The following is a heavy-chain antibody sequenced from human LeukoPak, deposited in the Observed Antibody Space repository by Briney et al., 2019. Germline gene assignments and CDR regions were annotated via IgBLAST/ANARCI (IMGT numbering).Heavy chain of an antibody. CDR1: GNYW. CDR2: INSDGSWT. CDR3: VSFYETY. J-gene: IGHJ4*02. Sequence: GGSLRLSCAASGNYWMHWVRQAPGKGLLWVSHINSDGSWTTYADSVKGRFTISKDNAKDTVYLQMNSLRAEDTAVYYCVSFYETYWGRGTLVTVSS. D-gene: IGHD2-2*01. V-gene: IGHV3-74*01.